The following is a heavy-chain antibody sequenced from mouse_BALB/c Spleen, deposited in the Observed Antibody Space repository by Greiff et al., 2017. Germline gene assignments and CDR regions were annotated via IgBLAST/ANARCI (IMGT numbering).Heavy chain of an antibody. Sequence: EVKLQQSGAELVKPGASVKLSCTASGFNIKDTYMHWVKQRPEQGLEWIGRIDPANGNTKYDPKFQGKATITADTSSNTAYLQLSSLTSEDTAVYYCARSSLLRLLYYLDYWGQGTTLTVSS. V-gene: IGHV14-3*02. D-gene: IGHD1-2*01. CDR2: IDPANGNT. CDR1: GFNIKDTY. J-gene: IGHJ2*01. CDR3: ARSSLLRLLYYLDY.